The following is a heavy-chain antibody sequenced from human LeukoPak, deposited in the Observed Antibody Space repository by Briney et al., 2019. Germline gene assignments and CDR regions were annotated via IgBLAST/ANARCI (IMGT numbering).Heavy chain of an antibody. D-gene: IGHD5-18*01. CDR1: GGSISSGSYY. V-gene: IGHV4-31*03. CDR3: ARGRYSYGFRYFDY. Sequence: SETLSLTCTVSGGSISSGSYYWSWIRQHPGKGLEWIGYIYYSGSTYYNPSLKSRVTISVDTSKNQFSLKLSSVTAADTAVYYCARGRYSYGFRYFDYWGQGTLVTVSS. J-gene: IGHJ4*02. CDR2: IYYSGST.